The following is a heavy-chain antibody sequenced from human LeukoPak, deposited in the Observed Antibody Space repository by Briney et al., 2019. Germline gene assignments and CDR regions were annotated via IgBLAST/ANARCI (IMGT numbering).Heavy chain of an antibody. J-gene: IGHJ4*02. CDR1: GFTFSSYA. V-gene: IGHV3-23*01. D-gene: IGHD3-10*01. CDR3: AKGTSASGTYYSAWNY. Sequence: GGSLRLSCAASGFTFSSYAMSWVRQAPGKGLEWVSTITGSGESTYYADSVKGRFTISRDSSKNTLYLQMNSLRAEDTAVYYCAKGTSASGTYYSAWNYWGQETLVTVSS. CDR2: ITGSGEST.